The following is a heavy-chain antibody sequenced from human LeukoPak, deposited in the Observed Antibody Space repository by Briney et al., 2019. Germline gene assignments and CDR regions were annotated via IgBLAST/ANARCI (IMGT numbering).Heavy chain of an antibody. CDR2: IWYDGSNK. J-gene: IGHJ3*02. D-gene: IGHD3-9*01. CDR1: GFTFSSYG. Sequence: GGSLRLSCAASGFTFSSYGMHWVRQAPGKGLEWVAVIWYDGSNKYYADSVKGRFTISRDNSKNTLYLQMNSLRAEDTAVYYCARDRYYDILTGYWPGSGDAFDIWGQGTMVTVSS. CDR3: ARDRYYDILTGYWPGSGDAFDI. V-gene: IGHV3-30*19.